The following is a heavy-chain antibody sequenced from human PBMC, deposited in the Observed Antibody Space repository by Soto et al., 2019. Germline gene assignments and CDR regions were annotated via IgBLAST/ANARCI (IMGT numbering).Heavy chain of an antibody. V-gene: IGHV4-59*01. D-gene: IGHD3-22*01. Sequence: SETLSLTYTVSGGSISSYYWSWIRQPPGKGLEWIGYIYYSGSTNYNPSLKSRVTISVDTSKNQFSLKLSSVTAADTAVYYCARDPGDYYDSSGYYNAFDIRGQGTMVTVSS. J-gene: IGHJ3*02. CDR2: IYYSGST. CDR3: ARDPGDYYDSSGYYNAFDI. CDR1: GGSISSYY.